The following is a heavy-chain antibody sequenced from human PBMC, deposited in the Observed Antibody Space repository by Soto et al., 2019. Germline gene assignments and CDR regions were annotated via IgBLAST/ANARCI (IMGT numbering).Heavy chain of an antibody. V-gene: IGHV3-23*01. J-gene: IGHJ4*02. CDR2: ISGRGGST. Sequence: PGGSLRLSCAASGFTFSSYAMSWVRQAPGKGLEWVSAISGRGGSTYYADSLKGRFTIPRDNSKNTLYLQMNSLRAEDTAVYYCAKDRAFDIGVVVAVTGELDYWGQGTLVTVSS. CDR3: AKDRAFDIGVVVAVTGELDY. D-gene: IGHD2-15*01. CDR1: GFTFSSYA.